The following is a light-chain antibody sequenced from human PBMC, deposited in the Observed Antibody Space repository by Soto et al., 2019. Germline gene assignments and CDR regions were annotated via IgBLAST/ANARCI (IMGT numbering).Light chain of an antibody. CDR3: ISYTSSSTSYV. CDR1: ISDVGGYNY. Sequence: QPVLCQLSSVSGSAGQSFTISCTGTISDVGGYNYVAWYQQHPGKVPRLMIYEVSNRPSGVSNRFSGSKSGSTASLTISGLQAEDEADYYCISYTSSSTSYVFGTATKVTV. CDR2: EVS. J-gene: IGLJ1*01. V-gene: IGLV2-14*01.